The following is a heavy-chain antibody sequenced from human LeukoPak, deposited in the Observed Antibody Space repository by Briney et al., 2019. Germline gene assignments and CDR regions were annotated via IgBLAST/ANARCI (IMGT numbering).Heavy chain of an antibody. CDR2: ITGSGDAT. V-gene: IGHV3-23*01. CDR1: GFTFTNHA. J-gene: IGHJ4*02. D-gene: IGHD2-21*01. Sequence: GGSLRLSCAASGFTFTNHAMSWVRQAPGKGLEWVSAITGSGDATKYADSVKGQFTISRDNFKNTVSLQMINLRAEDTAVYFCAKSDCGSDGCKLLNYWGQGILVTVSS. CDR3: AKSDCGSDGCKLLNY.